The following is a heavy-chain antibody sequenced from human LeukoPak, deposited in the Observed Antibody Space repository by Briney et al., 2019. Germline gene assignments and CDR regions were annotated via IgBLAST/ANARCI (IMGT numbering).Heavy chain of an antibody. V-gene: IGHV1-18*03. Sequence: ASVKVSCEASGYTFTSYGISWVRQAPGQGLEWMGWMNAGNGNTKYSQKFQGRVTITRDTSASTAYMELSSLKSEDMAVYYCAREGSMVRGVGIFGFDYWGQGTLVTVSS. D-gene: IGHD3-10*01. CDR2: MNAGNGNT. CDR3: AREGSMVRGVGIFGFDY. CDR1: GYTFTSYG. J-gene: IGHJ4*02.